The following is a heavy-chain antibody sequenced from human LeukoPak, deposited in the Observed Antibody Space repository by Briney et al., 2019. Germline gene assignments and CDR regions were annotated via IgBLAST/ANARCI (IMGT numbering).Heavy chain of an antibody. D-gene: IGHD6-19*01. CDR3: AKDFVGWYAGTLEY. Sequence: GGSLRLSCAASGFTFSSYGMHWVRQAPGKGLEWVAVISYDGSNKYYADSVKGRFTTSRDNSKNTLYLQMNSLRAEDTAVYYCAKDFVGWYAGTLEYWGQGTLVTVSS. J-gene: IGHJ4*02. CDR1: GFTFSSYG. V-gene: IGHV3-30*18. CDR2: ISYDGSNK.